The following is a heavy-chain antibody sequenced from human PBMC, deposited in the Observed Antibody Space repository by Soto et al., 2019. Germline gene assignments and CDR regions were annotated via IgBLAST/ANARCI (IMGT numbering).Heavy chain of an antibody. CDR1: GFTFSSYW. CDR3: ARKYDLFIDGGIDY. CDR2: IKQDGSEK. J-gene: IGHJ4*02. D-gene: IGHD3-3*01. Sequence: GSLRLSCAASGFTFSSYWMSWVRQAPGKGLEWVANIKQDGSEKYYVDSVKGRFTISRDNAKNSLYLQMNSLRAEDTAVYYCARKYDLFIDGGIDYWGQGTLVTVSS. V-gene: IGHV3-7*01.